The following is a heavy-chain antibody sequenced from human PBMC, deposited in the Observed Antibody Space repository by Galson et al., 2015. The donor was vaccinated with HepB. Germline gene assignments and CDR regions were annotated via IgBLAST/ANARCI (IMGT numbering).Heavy chain of an antibody. J-gene: IGHJ4*02. Sequence: SLRLSCAASGFTFSSYAMSWVRRAPGKGLEWVSAISGGGSSTNYADSLKGRCTISRDKSKNTLYLQMNSLRAEDTAVYYCAKDSDPYVRGRFDYWGQGALVTVSS. CDR3: AKDSDPYVRGRFDY. D-gene: IGHD3-10*02. CDR2: ISGGGSST. CDR1: GFTFSSYA. V-gene: IGHV3-23*01.